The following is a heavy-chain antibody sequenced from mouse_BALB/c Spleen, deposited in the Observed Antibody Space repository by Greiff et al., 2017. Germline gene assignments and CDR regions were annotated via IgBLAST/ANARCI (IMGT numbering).Heavy chain of an antibody. Sequence: EVKVVESGTVLARPGASVKMSCKASGYTFTSYWMHWVKQRPGQGLEWIGAIYPGNSDTSYNQKFKGKAKLTAVTSTSTAYMELSSLTNEDSAVYYCTRPPIYYDYEDYYAMDYWGQGTSVTVSS. CDR1: GYTFTSYW. V-gene: IGHV1-5*01. J-gene: IGHJ4*01. CDR3: TRPPIYYDYEDYYAMDY. CDR2: IYPGNSDT. D-gene: IGHD2-4*01.